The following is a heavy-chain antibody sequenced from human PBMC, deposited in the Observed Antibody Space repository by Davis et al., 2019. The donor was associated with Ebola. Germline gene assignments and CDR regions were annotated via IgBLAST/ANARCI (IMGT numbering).Heavy chain of an antibody. D-gene: IGHD5-12*01. CDR2: IYPGDSDT. Sequence: GESLKISCKASGYTFTRYWIVWVRQMPGKGLEWMGIIYPGDSDTRYSPSFLGQVIFSADKSISTAYLQWSSLKASDTAMYYCARPSGYDYLDFDYWGQGTLVTVSS. CDR3: ARPSGYDYLDFDY. J-gene: IGHJ4*02. V-gene: IGHV5-51*01. CDR1: GYTFTRYW.